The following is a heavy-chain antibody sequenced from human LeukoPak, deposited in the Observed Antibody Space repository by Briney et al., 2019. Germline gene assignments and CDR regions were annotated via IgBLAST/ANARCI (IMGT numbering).Heavy chain of an antibody. D-gene: IGHD1-26*01. CDR2: INLGDSDT. V-gene: IGHV5-51*01. Sequence: GESLKISCEVSGHRFTNHWIGWVRQMPGKGLEWMGIINLGDSDTKYSPSFQGQVTISLDKSISAAYLQWRSLKASDTAMYYCARRPYSGSPNWFDPWGQGTLVTVSS. CDR3: ARRPYSGSPNWFDP. CDR1: GHRFTNHW. J-gene: IGHJ5*02.